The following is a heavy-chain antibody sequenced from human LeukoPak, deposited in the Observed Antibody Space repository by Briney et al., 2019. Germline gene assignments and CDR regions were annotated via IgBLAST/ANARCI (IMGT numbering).Heavy chain of an antibody. D-gene: IGHD5-18*01. CDR2: INSDGSTT. V-gene: IGHV3-74*01. Sequence: GRSLRLSCAASGFAFSSCWMHWVRQAPGKGLVWVSRINSDGSTTSYADSVRGRFTISRDNAKNTVYVQMNSLRDEDTAVYYCASLHVHTAMEGYWGQGTLVTVSS. CDR1: GFAFSSCW. CDR3: ASLHVHTAMEGY. J-gene: IGHJ4*02.